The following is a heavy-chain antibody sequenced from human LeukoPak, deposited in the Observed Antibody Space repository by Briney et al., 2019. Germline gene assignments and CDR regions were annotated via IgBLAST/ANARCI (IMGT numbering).Heavy chain of an antibody. D-gene: IGHD3-3*01. Sequence: PGGSLRLSCAASGFSFSDYDIHWVRLAPGKGLEWVTFIRYDGSNTYAESVKGRFTISRDNSRNTLYLQMNSLRVEDTAVYYCAKGRFGFDYWGQGTLVTVSS. CDR2: IRYDGSNT. CDR1: GFSFSDYD. CDR3: AKGRFGFDY. V-gene: IGHV3-30*02. J-gene: IGHJ4*02.